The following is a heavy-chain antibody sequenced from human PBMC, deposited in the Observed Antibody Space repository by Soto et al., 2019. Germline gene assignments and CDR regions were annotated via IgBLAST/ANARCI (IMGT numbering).Heavy chain of an antibody. D-gene: IGHD1-26*01. CDR2: ISGSGGTT. V-gene: IGHV3-23*01. CDR3: AKGLVGGSLYYFDY. Sequence: RRLSCAAAVFTFNTYAMTWVRQAPGKGLEWVSAISGSGGTTYYADSVKGRVTISRDNSKNTLFLEMNSLRADDTAVYCCAKGLVGGSLYYFDYWGQGTPVTVSS. CDR1: VFTFNTYA. J-gene: IGHJ4*02.